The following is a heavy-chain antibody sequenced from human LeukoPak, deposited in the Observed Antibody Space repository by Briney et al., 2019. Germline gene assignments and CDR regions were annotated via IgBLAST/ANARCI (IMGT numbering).Heavy chain of an antibody. CDR1: GYTFTSYD. CDR3: ARVGYDSSGYYFDY. CDR2: MNPNSGNT. V-gene: IGHV1-8*01. D-gene: IGHD3-22*01. J-gene: IGHJ4*02. Sequence: ASVKVSCKASGYTFTSYDINWVRQATGQGLEWMGWMNPNSGNTGYAQKFQGRVTITRNTSISTAYMELSSLRSEDTAVYYCARVGYDSSGYYFDYWGQGTLVTVSS.